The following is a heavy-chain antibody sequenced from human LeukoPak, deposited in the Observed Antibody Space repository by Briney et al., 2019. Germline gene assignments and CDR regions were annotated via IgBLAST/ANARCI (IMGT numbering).Heavy chain of an antibody. CDR2: IYYSGST. J-gene: IGHJ4*02. V-gene: IGHV4-59*01. Sequence: XXYXXWIRQPPXXGLEWIGYIYYSGSTNYNPSLKSRVTISVDTSKNQFSLKLSSVTAADTAVYYCARVSRYYDILTGYFDYWGQGTLVTVSS. CDR1: XXY. CDR3: ARVSRYYDILTGYFDY. D-gene: IGHD3-9*01.